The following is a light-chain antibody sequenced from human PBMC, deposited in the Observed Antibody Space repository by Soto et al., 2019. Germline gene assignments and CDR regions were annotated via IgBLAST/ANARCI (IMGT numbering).Light chain of an antibody. CDR3: HQYDAGPYT. CDR1: QSVSSN. Sequence: DIVMTQSPATLSVSPGERATLSCRASQSVSSNVAWYQQIPGQTPRLLIHGASTRATGIPVRFSGSGPGTEFTLTISSLQSEDFAVYHCHQYDAGPYTFGQGTKVDIK. J-gene: IGKJ2*01. V-gene: IGKV3-15*01. CDR2: GAS.